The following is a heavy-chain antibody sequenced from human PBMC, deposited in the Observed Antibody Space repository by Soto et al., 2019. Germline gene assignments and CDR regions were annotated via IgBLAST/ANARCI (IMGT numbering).Heavy chain of an antibody. CDR1: ADSSSTSTYS. CDR3: GGMPYTSSLRFDT. CDR2: IPPSCMP. V-gene: IGHV4-30-2*01. J-gene: IGHJ5*02. Sequence: PSETQSLTCSFSADSSSTSTYSWSWIRHPPGKALEWVGFIPPSCMPSDHPSLNGRVAISLDTSCTQCALTLRSMTAADPAGYYCGGMPYTSSLRFDTWGPGTLVTVSS. D-gene: IGHD2-15*01.